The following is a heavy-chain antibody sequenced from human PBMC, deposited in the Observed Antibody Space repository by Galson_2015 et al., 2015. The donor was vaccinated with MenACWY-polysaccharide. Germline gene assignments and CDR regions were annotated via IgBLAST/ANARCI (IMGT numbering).Heavy chain of an antibody. J-gene: IGHJ4*02. Sequence: CAISGDSVSSHSAAWNWIRQPPSRGLEWLGRTCYRSKWYNDYAVSVKSRITINPDTSKNHFSLQMNSVTPDDTAIYYCARDPASTSWCYFDYWGQGTLVTVSS. CDR3: ARDPASTSWCYFDY. D-gene: IGHD6-13*01. CDR2: TCYRSKWYN. V-gene: IGHV6-1*01. CDR1: GDSVSSHSAA.